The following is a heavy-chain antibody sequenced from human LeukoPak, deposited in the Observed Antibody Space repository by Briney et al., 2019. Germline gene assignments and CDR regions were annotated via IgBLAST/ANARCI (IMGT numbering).Heavy chain of an antibody. J-gene: IGHJ4*02. D-gene: IGHD3-10*01. CDR2: ISSTGGTT. CDR3: AKDAGIYGSGTVDY. Sequence: GGSLRLSCAASGFTFDDYGMSWVRQAPGKGLEWVSSISSTGGTTYYADSVKGRFTISRDNSKNTLYLQMNSLRAEDTAVYYCAKDAGIYGSGTVDYWGQGTLVTVSS. V-gene: IGHV3-23*01. CDR1: GFTFDDYG.